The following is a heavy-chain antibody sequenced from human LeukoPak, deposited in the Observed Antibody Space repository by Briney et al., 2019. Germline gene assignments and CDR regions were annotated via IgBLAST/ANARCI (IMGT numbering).Heavy chain of an antibody. J-gene: IGHJ4*02. CDR3: ARDRGDVSRNHPFDY. Sequence: QPGGSLRLSCAASGFTFTSYWMSWVRQAPGKGLEWVANIKQDGSEQYYVDSVKGRFTISRDNAKNTLYLEMNSLRADDTAVYYCARDRGDVSRNHPFDYWGQGTLVTVSS. V-gene: IGHV3-7*01. CDR1: GFTFTSYW. CDR2: IKQDGSEQ. D-gene: IGHD1-14*01.